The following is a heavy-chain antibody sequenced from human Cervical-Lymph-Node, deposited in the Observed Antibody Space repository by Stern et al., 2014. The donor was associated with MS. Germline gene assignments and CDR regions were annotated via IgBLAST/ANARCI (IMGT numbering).Heavy chain of an antibody. Sequence: VQLVESGGGVVQPGRSLRLSCAASGFTFSSYGMHWVRQAPGKGLEWVAVISYDGSNKYYADSVKGRFTSSRDNSKNTLYLQMNSLRAEDTAVYYCAKGTSGSYYFNFDYWGQGTLVTVSS. J-gene: IGHJ4*02. V-gene: IGHV3-30*18. CDR2: ISYDGSNK. CDR3: AKGTSGSYYFNFDY. D-gene: IGHD1-26*01. CDR1: GFTFSSYG.